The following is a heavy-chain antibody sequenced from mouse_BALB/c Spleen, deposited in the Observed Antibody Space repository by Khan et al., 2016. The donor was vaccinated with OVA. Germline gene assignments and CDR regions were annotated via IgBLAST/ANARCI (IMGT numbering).Heavy chain of an antibody. CDR2: IKYSGST. CDR1: GYSITSDYA. CDR3: ARSGPITTVVVTDFDF. D-gene: IGHD1-1*01. V-gene: IGHV3-2*02. Sequence: VQLQQSGPGLVKPSQSLSLTCTVTGYSITSDYAWNWVRQFPGNKLEWMGYIKYSGSTSYNPSLKSRISITRDTSKNQFFLQLNSVTTEDTATYYCARSGPITTVVVTDFDFWGQGTTLTVSS. J-gene: IGHJ2*01.